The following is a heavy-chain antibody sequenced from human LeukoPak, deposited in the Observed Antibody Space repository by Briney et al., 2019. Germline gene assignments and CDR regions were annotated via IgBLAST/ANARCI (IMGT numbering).Heavy chain of an antibody. V-gene: IGHV4-39*07. Sequence: SETLSLTCIVSGGSISSSSYYWGWIRQPPGKGLEWIGSIYYSGSTYYNPSLKSRVTISVDTSKNQFSLKLTSVTAADTALYFCARGYGGDRPGDAFDIWGQGTMVTVSS. CDR2: IYYSGST. D-gene: IGHD2-21*02. J-gene: IGHJ3*02. CDR3: ARGYGGDRPGDAFDI. CDR1: GGSISSSSYY.